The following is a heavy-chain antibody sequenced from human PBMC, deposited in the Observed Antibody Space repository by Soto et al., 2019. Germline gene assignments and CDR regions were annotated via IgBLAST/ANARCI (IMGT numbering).Heavy chain of an antibody. CDR1: GGSISSYY. D-gene: IGHD6-13*01. V-gene: IGHV4-59*01. CDR3: ARVPTVGYSSRWVGNAYYMDV. Sequence: SETLSLTCTVSGGSISSYYWSWIRQPPGKGLEWIGYIYYSGSTNYNPSLKSRVTISVDTSKTQFSLKLSSVTAADTAVYYCARVPTVGYSSRWVGNAYYMDVWGKGTTVTVSS. CDR2: IYYSGST. J-gene: IGHJ6*03.